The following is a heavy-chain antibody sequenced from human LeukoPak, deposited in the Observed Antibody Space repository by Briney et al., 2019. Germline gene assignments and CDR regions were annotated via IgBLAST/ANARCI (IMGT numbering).Heavy chain of an antibody. CDR3: ATEGHDYGDYALDY. J-gene: IGHJ4*02. CDR2: ISGSGGST. CDR1: GFTFSSYA. Sequence: GGSLKLSWEASGFTFSSYAMSWFGQAPGKGLEWVSAISGSGGSTYYADSVKGRFTISRDNSKNTLYLQMNSLRAEDTAVYYCATEGHDYGDYALDYWGQGTLVTVSS. V-gene: IGHV3-23*01. D-gene: IGHD4-17*01.